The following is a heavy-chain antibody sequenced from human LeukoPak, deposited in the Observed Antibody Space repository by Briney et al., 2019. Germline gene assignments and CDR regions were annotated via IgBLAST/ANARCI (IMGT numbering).Heavy chain of an antibody. Sequence: SETLSLTCSVSGASISSYNRSWLRQPPGKRLEWIGYIHYSGGTNYNPSPKSRVTTSVDTSKNQFSLKLTSVTAADTAVYYCARVGSGNFDYWGQGTLVAVSS. CDR3: ARVGSGNFDY. D-gene: IGHD1-1*01. J-gene: IGHJ4*02. CDR2: IHYSGGT. CDR1: GASISSYN. V-gene: IGHV4-59*01.